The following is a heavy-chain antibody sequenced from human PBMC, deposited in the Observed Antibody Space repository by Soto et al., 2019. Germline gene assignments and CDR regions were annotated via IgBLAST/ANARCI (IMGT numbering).Heavy chain of an antibody. V-gene: IGHV3-21*01. D-gene: IGHD2-15*01. Sequence: GGSLRLSCAASGFTFSSYSMNWVRQAPGKGLEWVSSISSSSSYIYYADSVKGRFTISRDNAKNSLYLQMNSLRAEDTAVYYCARDIVVVVAAPISYGMDVGGQGTTVTVSS. J-gene: IGHJ6*02. CDR2: ISSSSSYI. CDR1: GFTFSSYS. CDR3: ARDIVVVVAAPISYGMDV.